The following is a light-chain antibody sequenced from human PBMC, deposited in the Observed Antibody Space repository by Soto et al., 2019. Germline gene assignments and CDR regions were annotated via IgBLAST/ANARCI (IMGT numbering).Light chain of an antibody. CDR1: QSVSNNY. Sequence: EIVLTQSPGTLSLSPGERATLSCRASQSVSNNYLAWYQQKPGQAPSLLIFGASNRAPDIPGRFSGSGSGTDFTLTISRLEPEDFAVYFCQQYGSSVKTFGQGTKVDNK. CDR3: QQYGSSVKT. V-gene: IGKV3-20*01. J-gene: IGKJ1*01. CDR2: GAS.